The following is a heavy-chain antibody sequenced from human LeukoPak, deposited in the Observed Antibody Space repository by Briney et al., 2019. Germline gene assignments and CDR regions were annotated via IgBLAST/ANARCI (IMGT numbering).Heavy chain of an antibody. CDR3: ARETRFFDWFDAFDI. D-gene: IGHD3-9*01. CDR1: GGSISSYY. Sequence: SETLSLTCTVSGGSISSYYWSWIRQPPGKGLEWIGYIYYSGSTNYNPSLKSRVTISVDTSKNQFSLKLSSVTAADTAVYHCARETRFFDWFDAFDIWGQGTMVTVSS. V-gene: IGHV4-59*01. CDR2: IYYSGST. J-gene: IGHJ3*02.